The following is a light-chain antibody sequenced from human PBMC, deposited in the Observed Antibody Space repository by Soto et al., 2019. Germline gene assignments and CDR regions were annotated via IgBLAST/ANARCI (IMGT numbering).Light chain of an antibody. CDR2: GAS. CDR3: QQYGSSPPIT. CDR1: QSFISSY. J-gene: IGKJ5*01. V-gene: IGKV3-20*01. Sequence: EIVLTQSPGTLSLSPGERATLSCRASQSFISSYLAWYQQKPGQAPRLLIYGASSRAAGIPDRFSGSGSGTDFTLTISRLEPEDFAVYYCQQYGSSPPITFGQGTRLEIK.